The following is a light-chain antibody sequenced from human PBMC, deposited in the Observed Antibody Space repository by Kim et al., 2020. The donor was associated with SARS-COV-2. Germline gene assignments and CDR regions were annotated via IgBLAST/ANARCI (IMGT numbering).Light chain of an antibody. CDR1: TGHSRYA. V-gene: IGLV4-69*01. CDR2: LNSDGSH. Sequence: SVKLTCTLSTGHSRYAIAWHQQQPEKGPRYLMKLNSDGSHTKGDEIPDRFSGSSSGAERYLTISSLQFEDEADYYCQTWDSDIQVFGGGTQLTVL. CDR3: QTWDSDIQV. J-gene: IGLJ3*02.